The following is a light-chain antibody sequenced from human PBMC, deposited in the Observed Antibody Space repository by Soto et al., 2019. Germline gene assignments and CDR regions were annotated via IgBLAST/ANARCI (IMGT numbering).Light chain of an antibody. V-gene: IGKV3-20*01. CDR2: GAY. CDR3: QPYGISQLT. J-gene: IGKJ4*01. CDR1: QSVNYSY. Sequence: EIVLTQSPGTLSLSPGERSTLSCMASQSVNYSYLAWYQQKPGQAPRLLIYGAYSRATGIPDRFSGSGSGTDFSLTISRLEPEDFAVYYCQPYGISQLTFGGVTQVEIK.